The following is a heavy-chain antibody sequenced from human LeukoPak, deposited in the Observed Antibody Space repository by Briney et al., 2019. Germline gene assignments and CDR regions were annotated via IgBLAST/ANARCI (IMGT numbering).Heavy chain of an antibody. CDR2: INPSGGST. CDR3: ARDEVEMATSPFYYYYMDV. CDR1: GYTFTSYY. Sequence: GASVKVSCKASGYTFTSYYMHWVRQAPGQGLEWMGIINPSGGSTSYAQKFQGRVTMTRDTSISTAYVELSRLRSDDTAVYYCARDEVEMATSPFYYYYMDVWGKGTTVTVSS. J-gene: IGHJ6*03. V-gene: IGHV1-46*01. D-gene: IGHD5-24*01.